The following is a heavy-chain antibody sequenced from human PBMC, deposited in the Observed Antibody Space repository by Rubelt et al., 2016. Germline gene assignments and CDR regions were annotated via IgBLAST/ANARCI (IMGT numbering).Heavy chain of an antibody. Sequence: QVQLVQSGAEVKKPGASVKVSCKASGYTFTSYGISWVRQAPGQGLEWMGWISAYNAITKYSQNFQGRVTLTTDTSSGTAYMELTSLRSDDTAVYYCARRAFSGTYYGDYWGQGTLVTVSS. CDR1: GYTFTSYG. D-gene: IGHD1-26*01. J-gene: IGHJ4*02. CDR3: ARRAFSGTYYGDY. V-gene: IGHV1-18*01. CDR2: ISAYNAIT.